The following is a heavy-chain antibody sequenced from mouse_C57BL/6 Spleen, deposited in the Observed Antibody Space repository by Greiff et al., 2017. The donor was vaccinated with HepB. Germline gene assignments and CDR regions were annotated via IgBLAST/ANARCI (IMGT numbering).Heavy chain of an antibody. J-gene: IGHJ1*03. D-gene: IGHD1-1*01. CDR3: ARDYGSLYWYFDV. CDR1: GYAFSSSW. CDR2: IYPGDGDT. V-gene: IGHV1-82*01. Sequence: LQESGPELVKPGASVKISCKASGYAFSSSWMNWVKQRPGKGLEWIGRIYPGDGDTNYNGKFKGKATLTADKSSSTAYMQLSSLTSEDSAVYFCARDYGSLYWYFDVWGTGTTVTVSS.